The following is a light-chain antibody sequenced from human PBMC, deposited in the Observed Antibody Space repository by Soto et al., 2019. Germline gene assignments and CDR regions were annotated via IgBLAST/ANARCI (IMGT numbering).Light chain of an antibody. CDR1: QSVSYN. CDR3: QHYGSSPPSTV. Sequence: EIVMTQSPATLSLSPGERATLSCRASQSVSYNLAWYQQKPGQAPRLLIYGASTRATGIPARFSGSGSGTEFTLTISSLQSEDFAVYYCQHYGSSPPSTVFGQGTKLEIK. CDR2: GAS. J-gene: IGKJ2*01. V-gene: IGKV3-15*01.